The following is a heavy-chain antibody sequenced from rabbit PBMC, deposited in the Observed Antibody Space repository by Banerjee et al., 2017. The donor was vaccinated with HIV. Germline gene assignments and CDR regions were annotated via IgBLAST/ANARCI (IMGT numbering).Heavy chain of an antibody. D-gene: IGHD4-1*01. V-gene: IGHV1S40*01. Sequence: QSLEESGGDLVKPGASLTLTCTASGFSFSSSYWICWVRQAPGKGLEWIGCIGTGSSGSTYYASWAKGRFTISKTSSTTVTLQMTSLTAADTATYFCARDRYYSGDYYGMDLWGQGTLVTVS. J-gene: IGHJ6*01. CDR3: ARDRYYSGDYYGMDL. CDR1: GFSFSSSYW. CDR2: IGTGSSGST.